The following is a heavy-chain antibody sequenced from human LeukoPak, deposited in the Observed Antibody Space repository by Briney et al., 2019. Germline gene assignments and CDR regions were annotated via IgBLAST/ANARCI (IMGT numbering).Heavy chain of an antibody. J-gene: IGHJ4*02. V-gene: IGHV3-23*01. CDR3: AQSRHSSGWYLNY. Sequence: PGGSLRLSCAASGFTFSNYVMTWVRQAPGKGLEWVSAISGVGANTYYADSVKGRFTISRDNSKNTLYLQMNSLRADDTAVYYCAQSRHSSGWYLNYWGQGAPVTVSS. CDR2: ISGVGANT. CDR1: GFTFSNYV. D-gene: IGHD6-19*01.